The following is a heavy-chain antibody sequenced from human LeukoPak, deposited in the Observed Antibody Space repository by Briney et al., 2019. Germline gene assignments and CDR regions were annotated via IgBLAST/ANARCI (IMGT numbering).Heavy chain of an antibody. V-gene: IGHV4-31*03. CDR2: IHYSGST. D-gene: IGHD6-6*01. J-gene: IGHJ6*02. CDR1: GGSISSGGYY. Sequence: SQTLSLTCTVSGGSISSGGYYWSWIRQHPGKGLEWIGYIHYSGSTYYNPSLKSRVTISVDTSKNQFSLKLSSVTAADTAVYYCARDREPSSSISYYYYYGMDVWGQGTTVTVSS. CDR3: ARDREPSSSISYYYYYGMDV.